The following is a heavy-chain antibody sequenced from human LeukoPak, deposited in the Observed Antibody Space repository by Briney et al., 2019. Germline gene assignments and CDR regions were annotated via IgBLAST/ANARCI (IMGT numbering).Heavy chain of an antibody. J-gene: IGHJ6*03. V-gene: IGHV1-8*01. Sequence: ASVKVSCKASGYTFTSYDINWVRQATGQGLEWMGWMNPNSGNTGYAQKFQGRVTMTRNTSISTAYMELSSLRSEDTAVYYCARTPLWFGEVNYYYYYMDVWGKGTTVTISS. CDR2: MNPNSGNT. CDR1: GYTFTSYD. D-gene: IGHD3-10*01. CDR3: ARTPLWFGEVNYYYYYMDV.